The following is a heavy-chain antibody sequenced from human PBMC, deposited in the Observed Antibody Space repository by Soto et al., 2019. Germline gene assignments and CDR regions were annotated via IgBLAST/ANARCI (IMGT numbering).Heavy chain of an antibody. CDR3: ARVLLWFAELLSPVDY. V-gene: IGHV3-48*01. Sequence: GGSLRLSCAASGFTFSTYSMNWVRQAPGKGLEWVSYISSSSSTIYYADSVKGRFTISRDNAKNSLYLQMSSLTAEDTAVYYCARVLLWFAELLSPVDYWGQGTLVTVSS. D-gene: IGHD3-10*01. CDR2: ISSSSSTI. CDR1: GFTFSTYS. J-gene: IGHJ4*02.